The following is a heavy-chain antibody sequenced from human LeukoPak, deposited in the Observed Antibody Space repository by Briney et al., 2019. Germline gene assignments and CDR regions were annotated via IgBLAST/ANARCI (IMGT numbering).Heavy chain of an antibody. Sequence: SVKVSCKVSGYRLSELSMHWVRQAPGQGLEWMGRIIPILGIANYAQKFQGRVTITADKSTSTAYMELSSLRSEDTAVYYCAREKSVAPPGGWFDPWGQGTLVTVSS. J-gene: IGHJ5*02. V-gene: IGHV1-69*04. D-gene: IGHD6-19*01. CDR1: GYRLSELS. CDR2: IIPILGIA. CDR3: AREKSVAPPGGWFDP.